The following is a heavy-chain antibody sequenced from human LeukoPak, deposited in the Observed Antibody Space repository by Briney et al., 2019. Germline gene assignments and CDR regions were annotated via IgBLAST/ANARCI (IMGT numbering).Heavy chain of an antibody. CDR1: GYTFTSYG. CDR2: ISAYNGNT. Sequence: EASVKVSCKASGYTFTSYGTSWVRQAPGQGLEWMGWISAYNGNTNYAQKLQGRVTMTTDTSTSTAYMELRSLRSDDTAVYYCARYGSGSYGYYYYGMDVWGKGTTVTVSS. V-gene: IGHV1-18*04. J-gene: IGHJ6*04. CDR3: ARYGSGSYGYYYYGMDV. D-gene: IGHD3-10*01.